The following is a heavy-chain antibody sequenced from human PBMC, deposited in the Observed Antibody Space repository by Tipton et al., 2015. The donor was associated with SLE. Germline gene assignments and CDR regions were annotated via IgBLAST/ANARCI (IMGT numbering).Heavy chain of an antibody. V-gene: IGHV3-23*01. J-gene: IGHJ4*02. CDR1: GLTFNTHA. D-gene: IGHD3-3*01. CDR2: ISGGGGIT. CDR3: ARHRSLFGYDY. Sequence: SLRLSCAASGLTFNTHAMSWVRQAPGKGLEWISVISGGGGITDYAESVKGRFTIARDNAKNALYLQMNSLRAEDTAVYYCARHRSLFGYDYWGQGTLVTVSS.